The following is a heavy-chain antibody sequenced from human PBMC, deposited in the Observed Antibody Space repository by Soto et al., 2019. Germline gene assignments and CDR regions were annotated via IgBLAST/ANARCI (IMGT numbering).Heavy chain of an antibody. CDR3: AASPGIEVSALEY. CDR1: GDSIIGIYH. Sequence: SETLSLTCAVSGDSIIGIYHWAWIRQSPGRGLEWIASIYHSGSTYYNPSLKSRVTISVDPSKNHFSLKMTSVTAADTAVYYCAASPGIEVSALEYWGRGALVTVSS. V-gene: IGHV4-38-2*01. J-gene: IGHJ4*02. CDR2: IYHSGST.